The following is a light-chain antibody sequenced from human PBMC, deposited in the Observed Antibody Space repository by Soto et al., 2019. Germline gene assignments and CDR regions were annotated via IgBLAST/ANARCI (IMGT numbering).Light chain of an antibody. Sequence: DIQMTQSPSTLPASVGDRVTITCRASQSISSWLAWYQQKPGKAPKVLIYKASSLESGVPSRFSGSGSGTDFTLTISSLQPDDFATYYCQQYNTYPGTFGQVTKVEIK. CDR2: KAS. CDR3: QQYNTYPGT. J-gene: IGKJ1*01. V-gene: IGKV1-5*03. CDR1: QSISSW.